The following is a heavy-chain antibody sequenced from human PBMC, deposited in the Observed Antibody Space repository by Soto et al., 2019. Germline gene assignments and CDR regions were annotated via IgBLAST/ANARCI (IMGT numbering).Heavy chain of an antibody. CDR3: SSGSFGVVSEY. D-gene: IGHD3-3*01. CDR2: IYPGGST. J-gene: IGHJ4*02. Sequence: LSLTCIVSADSISSYYWSWIRQPAGKGLEWIGRIYPGGSTDYIPSLKSRISLSIDTSKKQFSLRLSSVTAADTAVYYCSSGSFGVVSEYWGQGILVTVSS. CDR1: ADSISSYY. V-gene: IGHV4-4*07.